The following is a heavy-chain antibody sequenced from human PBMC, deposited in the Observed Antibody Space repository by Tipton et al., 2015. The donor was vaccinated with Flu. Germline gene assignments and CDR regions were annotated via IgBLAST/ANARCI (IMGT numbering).Heavy chain of an antibody. J-gene: IGHJ4*02. V-gene: IGHV4-31*03. D-gene: IGHD3-22*01. CDR2: IYYSGST. Sequence: TLSLTCTVSGGSISSGGYYWSWIRQHPGKGLEWIGYIYYSGSTYYNPSLKSRVTISVDTSKNQFSLKLSSVTAADTAVYYCARAQYYYDSSGYSQTFDYWGQGTLVTVSS. CDR3: ARAQYYYDSSGYSQTFDY. CDR1: GGSISSGGYY.